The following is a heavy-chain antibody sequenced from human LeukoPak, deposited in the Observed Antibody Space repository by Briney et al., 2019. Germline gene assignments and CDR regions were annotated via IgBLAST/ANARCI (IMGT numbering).Heavy chain of an antibody. CDR3: AREDYDILTGYYIVYYYYMDV. Sequence: GGSLRLSCAASGFTFDDYGMSWVRQAPGKGLEWVSYISSSSSTIYYADSVKGRFTISRDNAKNSLYLQMNSLRAEDTAVYYCAREDYDILTGYYIVYYYYMDVWGKGTTVTVSS. D-gene: IGHD3-9*01. V-gene: IGHV3-48*01. CDR2: ISSSSSTI. CDR1: GFTFDDYG. J-gene: IGHJ6*03.